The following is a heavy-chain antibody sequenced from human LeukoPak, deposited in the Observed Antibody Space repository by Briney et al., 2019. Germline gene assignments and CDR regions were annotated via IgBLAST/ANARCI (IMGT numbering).Heavy chain of an antibody. CDR3: ARRGSGSSRGAFDI. CDR2: IYYSGST. Sequence: SETLSLTCAVYGGSFSGYYWSWIRQPPGKGLEWIGYIYYSGSTNYNPSLKSRVTISVDTSKNQFSLKLSSVTAADTAVYYCARRGSGSSRGAFDIWGQGTMVTVSS. CDR1: GGSFSGYY. V-gene: IGHV4-59*01. D-gene: IGHD1-26*01. J-gene: IGHJ3*02.